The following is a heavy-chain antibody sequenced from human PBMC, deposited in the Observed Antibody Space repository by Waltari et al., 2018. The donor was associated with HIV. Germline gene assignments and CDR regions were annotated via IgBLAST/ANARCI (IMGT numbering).Heavy chain of an antibody. J-gene: IGHJ4*02. Sequence: EVLLVESGGGLVKPGGSLKLACPASRFSLSDFDMNWVRQAPGRGLEWVSYISRTSNAMYYADSVKGRFAISRDNAKNSLYLLMNSLRHDDSAVYYCAILSSSGYYRDWGQGTRVTVSS. D-gene: IGHD5-12*01. CDR2: ISRTSNAM. V-gene: IGHV3-48*02. CDR1: RFSLSDFD. CDR3: AILSSSGYYRD.